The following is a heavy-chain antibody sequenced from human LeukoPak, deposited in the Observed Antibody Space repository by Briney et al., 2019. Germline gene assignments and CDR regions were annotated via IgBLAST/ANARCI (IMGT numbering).Heavy chain of an antibody. CDR1: GYTITSYD. CDR3: ARPRGYCSSTSCFNWFDP. D-gene: IGHD2-2*01. CDR2: MNPNSGNT. Sequence: ASVKVSCKASGYTITSYDINWVRQATGQGLEWMGWMNPNSGNTGYAQKFQGRVTMTRNTSISTAYMELSSLRSEDTAVYYCARPRGYCSSTSCFNWFDPWGQGTLVTVSS. J-gene: IGHJ5*02. V-gene: IGHV1-8*01.